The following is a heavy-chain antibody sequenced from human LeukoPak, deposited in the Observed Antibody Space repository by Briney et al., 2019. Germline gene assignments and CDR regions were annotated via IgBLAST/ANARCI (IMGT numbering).Heavy chain of an antibody. Sequence: GGSLRLSCTGSGFTSSSYAMTWVRQAPGKGLEWVSTISGSGDARYYADSVKGRFIISRDNPINTLYLQMSSLRAEDTALYYCAKERFRALDPWGQGTLVSVAS. CDR1: GFTSSSYA. V-gene: IGHV3-23*01. CDR3: AKERFRALDP. D-gene: IGHD3-3*01. J-gene: IGHJ5*02. CDR2: ISGSGDAR.